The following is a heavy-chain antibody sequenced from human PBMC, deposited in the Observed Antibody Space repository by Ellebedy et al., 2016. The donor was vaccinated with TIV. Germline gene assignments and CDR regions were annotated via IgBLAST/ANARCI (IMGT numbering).Heavy chain of an antibody. J-gene: IGHJ3*02. V-gene: IGHV1-46*01. Sequence: AASVKVSCKASGYTFTNYCLHWVRQAPGQGLEWMGIINPSGVSTTSAQKFQGRVTMTRDTSTSTVYMELSSLKSEDTAVYYCARGDGNCVRDDFDIWGQGTMVTVSS. D-gene: IGHD5-24*01. CDR3: ARGDGNCVRDDFDI. CDR1: GYTFTNYC. CDR2: INPSGVST.